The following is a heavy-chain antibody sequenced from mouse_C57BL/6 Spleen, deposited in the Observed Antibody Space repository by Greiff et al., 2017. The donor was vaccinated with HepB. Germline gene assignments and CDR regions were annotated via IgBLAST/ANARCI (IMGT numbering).Heavy chain of an antibody. CDR3: ARGGGTYGTGGYFDV. CDR2: INPSSGYT. J-gene: IGHJ1*03. Sequence: QVQLQQSGAELARPGASVKMSCKASGYTFTSYTMHWVKQRPGQGLEWIGYINPSSGYTKYNQKFKDKATLTADKSSSTAYMQLSSLTSEDSAVYYCARGGGTYGTGGYFDVWGTGTTVTVSS. V-gene: IGHV1-4*01. D-gene: IGHD1-1*01. CDR1: GYTFTSYT.